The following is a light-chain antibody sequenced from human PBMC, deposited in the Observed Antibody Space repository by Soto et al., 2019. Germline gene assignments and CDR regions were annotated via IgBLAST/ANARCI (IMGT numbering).Light chain of an antibody. J-gene: IGKJ1*01. V-gene: IGKV3-20*01. CDR1: QSVSSSY. Sequence: EIVLTQSPGTLSLSPGERATLSCRASQSVSSSYLAWYQQKPGQAPRLLIYGASSRDTGIPDRFSGSGSGTDFTLNISRLEPEDFAVYYCQQYGSSPQTFGQGTKVEIK. CDR2: GAS. CDR3: QQYGSSPQT.